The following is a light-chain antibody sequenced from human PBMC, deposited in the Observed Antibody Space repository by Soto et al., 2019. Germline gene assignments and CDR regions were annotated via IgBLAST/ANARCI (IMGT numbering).Light chain of an antibody. Sequence: QSVLTQPPSASGTPGQRVTVSCSGSTSDIGTNGVNWFQHLPGTAPRLLIYGNNNRPSGVPDRFSGSKSGTSASLAITGLQAEDEAEYYCQSYDSSLSGGVFGGGTQLTVL. CDR3: QSYDSSLSGGV. CDR2: GNN. V-gene: IGLV1-40*01. J-gene: IGLJ3*02. CDR1: TSDIGTNG.